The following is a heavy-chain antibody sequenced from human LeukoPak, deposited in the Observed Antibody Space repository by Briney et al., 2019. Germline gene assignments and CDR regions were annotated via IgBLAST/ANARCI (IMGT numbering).Heavy chain of an antibody. D-gene: IGHD6-13*01. CDR3: ARDRQQLGYYDY. J-gene: IGHJ4*02. Sequence: SETLSLTCTVSGGSISSYYWSWIRQPPGKGLEWIGYIYYSGSTNYNPSLKGRVTISVDTSKNQFSLKLSSVTAADTAVYYCARDRQQLGYYDYWGQGTLVTVSS. CDR1: GGSISSYY. CDR2: IYYSGST. V-gene: IGHV4-59*01.